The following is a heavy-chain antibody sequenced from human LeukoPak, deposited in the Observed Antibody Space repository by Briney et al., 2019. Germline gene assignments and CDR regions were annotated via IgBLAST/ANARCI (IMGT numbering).Heavy chain of an antibody. CDR2: IYHSGST. D-gene: IGHD3-22*01. CDR3: ARGSGTPSMIVVVITKTFDY. CDR1: GGSISSGGYS. Sequence: SETLSLTCAVSGGSISSGGYSWSWIRQPPGKGLKWIGYIYHSGSTYYNPSLKSRVTMSVDTSKNQFSLKLSSVTAADTAVYYCARGSGTPSMIVVVITKTFDYWGQGTLVTVSS. J-gene: IGHJ4*02. V-gene: IGHV4-30-2*01.